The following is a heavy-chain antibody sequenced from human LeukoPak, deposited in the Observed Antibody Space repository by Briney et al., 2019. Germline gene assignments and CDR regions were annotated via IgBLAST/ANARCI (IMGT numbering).Heavy chain of an antibody. CDR3: SILGATLSVDHNWFDP. CDR2: ISGSGGST. CDR1: GFTFSSYA. D-gene: IGHD1-26*01. V-gene: IGHV3-23*01. Sequence: PGGSLRLSCAASGFTFSSYAMSWVRQAPGKGLEWVSAISGSGGSTYYADSVKGRFTISRDNSKNTLYLQMNSLRAEDTAVYYCSILGATLSVDHNWFDPWGQGTLVTVSS. J-gene: IGHJ5*02.